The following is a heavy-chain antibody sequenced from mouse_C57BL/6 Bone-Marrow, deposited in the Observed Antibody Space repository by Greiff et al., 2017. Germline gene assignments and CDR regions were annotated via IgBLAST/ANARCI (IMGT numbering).Heavy chain of an antibody. J-gene: IGHJ4*01. CDR3: TGITTVVATGAMDY. D-gene: IGHD1-1*01. CDR2: IRLKSDNYAT. V-gene: IGHV6-3*01. Sequence: DVQLQESGGGLVQPGGSMKLSCVASGFTFSNYWMNWVRQSPEKGLEWVAQIRLKSDNYATHYAESVKGRFTISRDDSKSSVYLQMNNLRAEDTGIYYCTGITTVVATGAMDYWGQGTSVTVSS. CDR1: GFTFSNYW.